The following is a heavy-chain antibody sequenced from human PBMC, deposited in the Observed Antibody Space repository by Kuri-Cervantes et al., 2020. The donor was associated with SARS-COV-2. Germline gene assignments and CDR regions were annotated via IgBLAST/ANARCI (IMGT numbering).Heavy chain of an antibody. Sequence: ETLSLTCAASGFTFSSYSMNWVRQAPGKGLEWVSSISSSSSYIYYADSVKGRFTISRDNAKNSLYLQMNSLRAEDTAVYYCANVPSIVVVPAAVLLYYWGQGTLVTVSS. D-gene: IGHD2-2*01. V-gene: IGHV3-21*01. J-gene: IGHJ4*02. CDR3: ANVPSIVVVPAAVLLYY. CDR1: GFTFSSYS. CDR2: ISSSSSYI.